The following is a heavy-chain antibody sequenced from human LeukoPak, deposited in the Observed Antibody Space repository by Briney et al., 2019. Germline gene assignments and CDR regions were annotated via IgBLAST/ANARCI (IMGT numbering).Heavy chain of an antibody. D-gene: IGHD1-1*01. CDR1: GFTFGQYW. CDR3: ARGAKNWNDDRPFDL. CDR2: IRRSESVT. V-gene: IGHV3-74*01. Sequence: PGGSLRLSCVASGFTFGQYWMRWVRQAPGKGLVWVSRIRRSESVTGYADFVRGRFTISRDNARNTLYLQMNSLTAEDTAVYYCARGAKNWNDDRPFDLWGKGPLVTVPS. J-gene: IGHJ4*02.